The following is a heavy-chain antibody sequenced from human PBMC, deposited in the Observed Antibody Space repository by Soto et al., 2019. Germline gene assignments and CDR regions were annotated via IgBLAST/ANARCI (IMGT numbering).Heavy chain of an antibody. V-gene: IGHV3-21*01. Sequence: GGSLRLSCAASEFMLSNYAMNWVRQAPGKGLEWVSAISGSGGSIYYADSVKGRFTISRDNAKNSLYLQMNSLRAEDTAVYYCASRAAGGTFDYWGQGTLVTVSS. CDR3: ASRAAGGTFDY. CDR2: ISGSGGSI. D-gene: IGHD6-13*01. J-gene: IGHJ4*02. CDR1: EFMLSNYA.